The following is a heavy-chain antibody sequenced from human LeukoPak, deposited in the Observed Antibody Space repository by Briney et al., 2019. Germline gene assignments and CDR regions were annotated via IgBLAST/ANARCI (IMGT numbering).Heavy chain of an antibody. V-gene: IGHV3-7*01. J-gene: IGHJ5*02. CDR1: GFTFSIYW. CDR2: IEQDGSNK. Sequence: GGSLRLSCAASGFTFSIYWMSWVRQAPGKGLEWVANIEQDGSNKYYADSVKGRFTISRDNSKNTLYLQMNSLRAEDTAVYYCAKSRLVIPNWFDPWGQGTLVTVSS. D-gene: IGHD3-9*01. CDR3: AKSRLVIPNWFDP.